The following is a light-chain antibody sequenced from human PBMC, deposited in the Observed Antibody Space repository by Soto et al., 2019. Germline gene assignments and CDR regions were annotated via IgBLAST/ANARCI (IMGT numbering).Light chain of an antibody. CDR1: QSVSSH. Sequence: EIVLTQSPATLSLSPVEGATVSCRASQSVSSHLAWYQQKRGQAPRLLIYDASSRASGIPARFSGSGSGTDFTLTISYLEPEDFAVYYCQQGGNWPLTFGQGTRLEIK. J-gene: IGKJ5*01. CDR3: QQGGNWPLT. V-gene: IGKV3-11*01. CDR2: DAS.